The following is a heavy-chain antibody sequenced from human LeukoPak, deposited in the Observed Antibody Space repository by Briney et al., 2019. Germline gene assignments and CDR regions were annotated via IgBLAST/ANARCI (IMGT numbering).Heavy chain of an antibody. J-gene: IGHJ3*01. Sequence: PGGSLRLSCAASGFTFSDHFMDWVRQAPGKGLEWVGRTRNKAHLYTTEYAASVRGRFTISRDDSENSLYLQMHSLKTEDTAVYYCTREIGYDIESSGYYAFDVWGQGTMVTVSS. CDR2: TRNKAHLYTT. V-gene: IGHV3-72*01. CDR3: TREIGYDIESSGYYAFDV. CDR1: GFTFSDHF. D-gene: IGHD3-22*01.